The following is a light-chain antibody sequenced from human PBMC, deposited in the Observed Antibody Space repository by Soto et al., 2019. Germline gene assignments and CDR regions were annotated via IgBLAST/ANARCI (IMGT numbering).Light chain of an antibody. V-gene: IGKV3-20*01. CDR1: QSVSRY. CDR3: QQFDTSPYT. Sequence: VLTQSPGTLSLSPGERATLSCRASQSVSRYLVWYQQKPGQAPRLLIYGASSWASGIPDRFSGSGSGTDFTLTINRLEPEDSAVYYCQQFDTSPYTFGQGTKLEIK. J-gene: IGKJ2*01. CDR2: GAS.